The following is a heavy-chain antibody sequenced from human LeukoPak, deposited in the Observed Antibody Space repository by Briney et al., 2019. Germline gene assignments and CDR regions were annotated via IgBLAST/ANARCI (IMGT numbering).Heavy chain of an antibody. D-gene: IGHD3-10*01. V-gene: IGHV3-48*02. Sequence: QPGGSLRLSCAASAFTFSTYSMNWVRQAPGKGLEWVSYISSSSSNIQHADSVKGRFTISRDNAKNSLYLQMNSLRDEDTAVYYCARDGYGSGSYLEARGQGTLVTVSS. J-gene: IGHJ1*01. CDR2: ISSSSSNI. CDR1: AFTFSTYS. CDR3: ARDGYGSGSYLEA.